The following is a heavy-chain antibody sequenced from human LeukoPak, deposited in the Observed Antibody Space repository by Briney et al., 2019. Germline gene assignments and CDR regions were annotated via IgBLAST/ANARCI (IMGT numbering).Heavy chain of an antibody. CDR1: GYTFTSYG. V-gene: IGHV1-18*01. Sequence: ASVKVSCKASGYTFTSYGISWVRQAPGQGLEWMGWISAYNGNTNYAQKLQGRVTITTDTSTSTAYMELRSLRSDDTAVYYCARDFNKMGDAHYYYYYMDVWGKGTTVTVSS. D-gene: IGHD3-16*01. J-gene: IGHJ6*03. CDR2: ISAYNGNT. CDR3: ARDFNKMGDAHYYYYYMDV.